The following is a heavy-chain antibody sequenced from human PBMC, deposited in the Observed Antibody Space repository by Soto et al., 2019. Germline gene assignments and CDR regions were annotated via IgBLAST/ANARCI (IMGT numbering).Heavy chain of an antibody. V-gene: IGHV3-33*01. D-gene: IGHD4-4*01. CDR3: ARDVSVSSPTPNWFDP. Sequence: HPGGSLRLSCAASGFTFSSYGMHWVRQAPGKGLEWVAVIWYDGSNKYYADSVKGRFTISRDNSKNTLYLQMNSLRAEDTAVYYCARDVSVSSPTPNWFDPWGQGTLVTVS. CDR2: IWYDGSNK. J-gene: IGHJ5*02. CDR1: GFTFSSYG.